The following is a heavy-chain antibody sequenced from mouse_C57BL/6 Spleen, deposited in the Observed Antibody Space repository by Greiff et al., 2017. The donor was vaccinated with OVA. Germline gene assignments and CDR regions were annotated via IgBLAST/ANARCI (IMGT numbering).Heavy chain of an antibody. J-gene: IGHJ2*01. CDR2: IHPDSGST. CDR3: TRAEYYGTDFDY. Sequence: VQLQQSGAELVKPGASVKLSCKASGYTFTSYWMHWVKQRPGQGLEWIGMIHPDSGSTNYNEKFKSKATLTVDNSSSTAYMQLSSLTSEDSAVYYCTRAEYYGTDFDYWGQGTTLTVSS. V-gene: IGHV1-64*01. D-gene: IGHD1-1*01. CDR1: GYTFTSYW.